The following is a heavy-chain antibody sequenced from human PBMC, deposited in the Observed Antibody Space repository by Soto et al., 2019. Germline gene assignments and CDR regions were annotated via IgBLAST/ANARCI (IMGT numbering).Heavy chain of an antibody. J-gene: IGHJ4*02. CDR3: ARASGPFDY. CDR2: IWYDGSTK. V-gene: IGHV3-33*01. Sequence: QVQLVESGGGVVQPGRSLRLSCVASGFALSTYGIHWVRQAPGKGLEWVAVIWYDGSTKYYADSVKGRFTISRENSRNTLYLQINRLRADDTAVYYCARASGPFDYWGQGTQVTVSS. CDR1: GFALSTYG. D-gene: IGHD5-12*01.